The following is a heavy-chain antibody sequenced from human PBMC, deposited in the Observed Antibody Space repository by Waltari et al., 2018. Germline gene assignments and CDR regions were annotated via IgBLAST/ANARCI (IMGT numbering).Heavy chain of an antibody. CDR3: ARDERTDYDFWSGYTYYFDY. Sequence: EVQLVESGGGLVKPGGSLRLSCAASRFTFSSYSMNWVRQAPGKGLEWVSSISSSSTYIYHAAVVKGRFTISRYNATNSLYLQMNSLRAEDTCVYYCARDERTDYDFWSGYTYYFDYWGQGTLVTVSS. CDR1: RFTFSSYS. D-gene: IGHD3-3*01. CDR2: ISSSSTYI. V-gene: IGHV3-21*01. J-gene: IGHJ4*02.